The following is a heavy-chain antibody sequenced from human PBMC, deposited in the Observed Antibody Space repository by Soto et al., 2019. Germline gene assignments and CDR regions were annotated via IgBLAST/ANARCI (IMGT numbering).Heavy chain of an antibody. CDR3: ASAMGAATTWDLFDY. CDR1: GFTFSSYA. V-gene: IGHV3-30-3*01. Sequence: GSRRLSCAASGFTFSSYAMHWFRQAPVRGLEWGAVISYDGSNKYYSDSVKGRLTISRDNSKNTLYMQMNSLRADDTAVYYCASAMGAATTWDLFDYWAQGTMVTVSS. J-gene: IGHJ4*02. D-gene: IGHD1-7*01. CDR2: ISYDGSNK.